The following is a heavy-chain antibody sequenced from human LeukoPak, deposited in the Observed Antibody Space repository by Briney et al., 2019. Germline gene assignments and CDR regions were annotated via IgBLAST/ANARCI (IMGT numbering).Heavy chain of an antibody. D-gene: IGHD6-19*01. V-gene: IGHV4-39*01. CDR2: IYYSGST. Sequence: SETLSLTCTVSGGSISSSSYYWGWIRQPPGKGLEWIGSIYYSGSTYYNPSLKSRVTISVDTSKNQFSLKLSSVTAADTAVYYCARRVAVAGTRNWFDPWGQGTLVTVSS. CDR1: GGSISSSSYY. CDR3: ARRVAVAGTRNWFDP. J-gene: IGHJ5*02.